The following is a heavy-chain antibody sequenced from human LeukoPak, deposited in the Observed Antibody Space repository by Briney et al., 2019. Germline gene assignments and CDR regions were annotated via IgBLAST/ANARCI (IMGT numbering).Heavy chain of an antibody. CDR1: GFTVTSAY. CDR2: IYPGVGT. V-gene: IGHV3-53*01. CDR3: AKEGVSVGAQRGYYMDV. Sequence: GGSLRLSCAASGFTVTSAYMNWVRHAPGKGLEWISVIYPGVGTYYADSVKGRFTISRDNSKNTLYLQLNSLRAEDTAVYYCAKEGVSVGAQRGYYMDVWGNGTTVTVS. D-gene: IGHD1-26*01. J-gene: IGHJ6*03.